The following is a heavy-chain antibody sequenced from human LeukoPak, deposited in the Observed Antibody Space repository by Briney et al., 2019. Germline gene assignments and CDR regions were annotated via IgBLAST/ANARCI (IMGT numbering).Heavy chain of an antibody. J-gene: IGHJ6*02. CDR2: ISYDGSNK. CDR3: ARDGATTIDYYYGMDV. V-gene: IGHV3-30-3*01. D-gene: IGHD5-12*01. CDR1: GFTFSSYA. Sequence: GRSLRLSCAASGFTFSSYAMHWVRQAPGKGLEWVAVISYDGSNKYYADSVKGRFTISRDNSKNTLYLQMNSLRAEDTAVYYCARDGATTIDYYYGMDVWGQGTTVTVSS.